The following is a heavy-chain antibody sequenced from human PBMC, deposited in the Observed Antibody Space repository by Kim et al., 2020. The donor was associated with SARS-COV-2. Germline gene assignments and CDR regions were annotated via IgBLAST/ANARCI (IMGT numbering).Heavy chain of an antibody. CDR1: GFTFSDYY. CDR3: ARDVRDAPYYYYGMDV. Sequence: GGSLRLSCAASGFTFSDYYMSWIRQAPGKGLEWVSYISSSGSTIYYADSVKGRFTISRDNAKNSLYLQMNSLRAEDTAVYYCARDVRDAPYYYYGMDVWGQGTTVTVSS. CDR2: ISSSGSTI. J-gene: IGHJ6*02. V-gene: IGHV3-11*01.